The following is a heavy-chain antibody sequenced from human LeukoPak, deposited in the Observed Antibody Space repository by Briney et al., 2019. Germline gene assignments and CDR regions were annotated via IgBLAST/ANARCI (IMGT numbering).Heavy chain of an antibody. CDR3: ARDILLVGGNCYDY. V-gene: IGHV1-3*01. J-gene: IGHJ4*02. D-gene: IGHD4-23*01. CDR1: GYTFTSYA. CDR2: INAGNGNT. Sequence: ASVKVSCKASGYTFTSYAMHWVRQAPGQRLEWMGWINAGNGNTKYSQKFQGRVTITRDTSASTAYMELSSLRSEDTAVYYCARDILLVGGNCYDYWGQGTLVTVSS.